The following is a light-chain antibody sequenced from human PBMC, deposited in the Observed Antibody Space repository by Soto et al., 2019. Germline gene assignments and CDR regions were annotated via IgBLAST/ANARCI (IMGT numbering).Light chain of an antibody. Sequence: IQLTQSPSSLSASVGDSVTITCRASQGVSRYLSWYQQRPGRAPILLISAASTLQSGVPARFSGSGSGTDFTLSITSLHLEDFATYYCQQLNTYPVTFGGGTKVEIK. J-gene: IGKJ4*01. V-gene: IGKV1-9*01. CDR1: QGVSRY. CDR3: QQLNTYPVT. CDR2: AAS.